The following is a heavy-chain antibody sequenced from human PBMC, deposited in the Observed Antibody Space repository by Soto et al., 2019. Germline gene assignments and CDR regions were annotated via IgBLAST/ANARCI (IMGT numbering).Heavy chain of an antibody. D-gene: IGHD1-1*01. Sequence: EVQLVETGGGLIQPGGSLRLSCAASGFTVSSSYMSWVRQAPGKGLEWVSVIYSGGSTYYADSVRGRFTISRDTSNNTLSLQMNSLRAEDTAVYYCARGGDGYNYLNVDKWGQGTLVTVSS. CDR1: GFTVSSSY. J-gene: IGHJ4*02. CDR2: IYSGGST. V-gene: IGHV3-53*02. CDR3: ARGGDGYNYLNVDK.